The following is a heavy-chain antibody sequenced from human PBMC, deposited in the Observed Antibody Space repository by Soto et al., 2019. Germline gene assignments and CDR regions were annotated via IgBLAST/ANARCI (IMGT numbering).Heavy chain of an antibody. D-gene: IGHD1-1*01. V-gene: IGHV1-69*01. Sequence: QVQLVQSGAEVKKPGASVKVSCRAFGGSFSSYAISWVRQAPGQGLEWMGGIIPMTGTANYPQKFRGRATISADESTSTAYMDLTRLRSEDTAVYYCARDGFVAPLGTGGKDVWGQGTTVTVSS. CDR2: IIPMTGTA. J-gene: IGHJ6*02. CDR3: ARDGFVAPLGTGGKDV. CDR1: GGSFSSYA.